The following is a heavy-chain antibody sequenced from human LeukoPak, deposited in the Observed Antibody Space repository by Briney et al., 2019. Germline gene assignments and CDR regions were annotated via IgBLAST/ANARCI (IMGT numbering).Heavy chain of an antibody. CDR2: INSDGSST. CDR3: ARGGYSYGQYYYYYMDV. CDR1: GFTFSSYW. J-gene: IGHJ6*03. D-gene: IGHD5-18*01. Sequence: GGSLRLSCAASGFTFSSYWMHWVRHAPGKGLVWVSRINSDGSSTSYADSVKGRFTISRDNAKNTLYLQMNSLRAEDTAVYYCARGGYSYGQYYYYYMDVWGKGTTVTISS. V-gene: IGHV3-74*01.